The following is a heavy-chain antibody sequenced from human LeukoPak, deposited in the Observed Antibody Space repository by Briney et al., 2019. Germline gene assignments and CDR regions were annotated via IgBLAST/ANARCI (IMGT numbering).Heavy chain of an antibody. CDR2: INPSGGGT. J-gene: IGHJ5*02. CDR1: GYTFTSYY. D-gene: IGHD6-19*01. CDR3: AIGAVAGTLDH. V-gene: IGHV1-46*04. Sequence: ASLKVSCKASGYTFTSYYMHWVRQAPGQGLEWMGIINPSGGGTSYAQKLQGRVTMTRDTSTSTVYMELSSLTAEDTAVYYCAIGAVAGTLDHWGQGTLVTASS.